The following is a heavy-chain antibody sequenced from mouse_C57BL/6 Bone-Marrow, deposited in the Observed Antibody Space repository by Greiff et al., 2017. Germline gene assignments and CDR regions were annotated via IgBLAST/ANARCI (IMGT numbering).Heavy chain of an antibody. V-gene: IGHV1-50*01. J-gene: IGHJ3*01. CDR2: IDPSDSYT. Sequence: QVQLQQPGAELVKPGASVKLSCKASGYTFTSYWMQWVKQRPGQGLEWIGEIDPSDSYTNYNQKFKGKATLTVDTSSSTAYMQLSSLTSEDSAVYCCARSLDYGSSSWFAYWGQGTLVTVSA. CDR3: ARSLDYGSSSWFAY. CDR1: GYTFTSYW. D-gene: IGHD1-1*01.